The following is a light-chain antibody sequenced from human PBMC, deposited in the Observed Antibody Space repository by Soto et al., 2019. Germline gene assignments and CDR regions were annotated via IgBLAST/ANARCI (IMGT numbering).Light chain of an antibody. J-gene: IGLJ2*01. V-gene: IGLV2-8*01. CDR1: SSDVGAYNY. Sequence: QSALTQPPSASGSPGQSVTISCTGTSSDVGAYNYVSWYQQHPGKAPKLMIYEVSKRPSGVPDRFSGSKSGNTASLTVSGLQDEDEADYYCSAYAGSNKVFGGGTKVTVL. CDR3: SAYAGSNKV. CDR2: EVS.